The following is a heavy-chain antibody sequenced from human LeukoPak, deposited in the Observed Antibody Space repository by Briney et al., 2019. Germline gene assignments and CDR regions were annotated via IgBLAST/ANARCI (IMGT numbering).Heavy chain of an antibody. CDR1: GFTFTSSA. V-gene: IGHV1-58*02. CDR3: AADREQGCCSGGSCYPLWYFDL. D-gene: IGHD2-15*01. J-gene: IGHJ2*01. CDR2: IVAGSGNT. Sequence: TSVKVSCKASGFTFTSSAMQWVRQARGQRLEWIGWIVAGSGNTNYAQKFQERVTITRDMSTSTAYMELSSLRSEDTAVYYCAADREQGCCSGGSCYPLWYFDLWGRGTLVTVSP.